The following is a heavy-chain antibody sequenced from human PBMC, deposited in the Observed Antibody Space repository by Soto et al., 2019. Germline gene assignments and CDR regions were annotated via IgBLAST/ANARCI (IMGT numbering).Heavy chain of an antibody. Sequence: QPGGSLRLSCAASGFTFSSYGMHWVRQAPGKGLEWVAVISYDGSNKYYADSVKGRFTISRDNSKNTLYLQMNSLRAEDTAVYYCAKDRGITGTTARYYYGMDVWGQGTTVTFSS. J-gene: IGHJ6*02. CDR2: ISYDGSNK. V-gene: IGHV3-30*18. CDR1: GFTFSSYG. D-gene: IGHD1-7*01. CDR3: AKDRGITGTTARYYYGMDV.